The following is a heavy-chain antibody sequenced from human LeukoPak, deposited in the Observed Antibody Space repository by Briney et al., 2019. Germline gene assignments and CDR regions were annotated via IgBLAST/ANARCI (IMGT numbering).Heavy chain of an antibody. CDR2: INPNSGGK. CDR3: ARRPDYGDY. CDR1: GNTFTDLS. V-gene: IGHV1-2*02. Sequence: ASVKVSCKVSGNTFTDLSMNWVRQAPGQGLEGMGGINPNSGGKNYAQKFQGRVTMTRDTSISTVYMELISLRSDDTAVYYCARRPDYGDYWGQGTLATVSS. J-gene: IGHJ4*02.